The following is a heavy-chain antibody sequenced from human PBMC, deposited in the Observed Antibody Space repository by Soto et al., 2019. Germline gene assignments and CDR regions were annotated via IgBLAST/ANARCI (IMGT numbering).Heavy chain of an antibody. CDR1: GFTFSSYA. V-gene: IGHV3-30-3*01. CDR3: ARDRHRWVCPSLNCDY. CDR2: ISYDGSNK. J-gene: IGHJ4*02. D-gene: IGHD6-13*01. Sequence: VQLVESGGGLVKPGGSLRLSCAASGFTFSSYAMHWVRQAPGKGLEWVAVISYDGSNKYYADSVKGRFTISRDNSKNTLYLQMNSLRPEDTAVYYCARDRHRWVCPSLNCDYWGQGTLVTVSS.